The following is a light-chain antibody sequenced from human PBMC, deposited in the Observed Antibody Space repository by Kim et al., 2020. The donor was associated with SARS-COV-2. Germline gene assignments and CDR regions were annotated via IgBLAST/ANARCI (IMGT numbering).Light chain of an antibody. CDR3: QQYSNSPPFA. V-gene: IGKV3-15*01. Sequence: SQSPATVSVSPGERATLSCTASQSVTRHLAWYQQKPGQPPRLVIYDTSTRATGIPARLKGSGSGTDFTLTISSLQSEDCAVYYCQQYSNSPPFAFGQGSKVDLK. CDR1: QSVTRH. CDR2: DTS. J-gene: IGKJ2*01.